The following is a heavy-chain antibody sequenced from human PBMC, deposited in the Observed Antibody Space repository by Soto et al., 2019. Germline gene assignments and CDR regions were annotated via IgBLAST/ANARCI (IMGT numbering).Heavy chain of an antibody. CDR2: IYYSGST. CDR1: GGSISSGDYY. D-gene: IGHD7-27*01. CDR3: ARDLLTGGFDP. J-gene: IGHJ5*02. Sequence: QVQLQESGPGLVKPSQTLSLTCTVSGGSISSGDYYWSWIRQPPGKVLEWIGYIYYSGSTYSNPSLKSRVTISVDTSKNQYSLKLSSVTAADTAVYYCARDLLTGGFDPWGQGTLVTVSS. V-gene: IGHV4-30-4*01.